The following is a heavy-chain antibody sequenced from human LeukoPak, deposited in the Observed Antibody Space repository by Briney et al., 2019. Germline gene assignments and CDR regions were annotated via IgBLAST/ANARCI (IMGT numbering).Heavy chain of an antibody. J-gene: IGHJ4*02. CDR1: GFTFSSYS. CDR3: ARDSHKSYDPYYFDY. V-gene: IGHV3-21*01. CDR2: ISSSSSYI. Sequence: GGSLRLSCAASGFTFSSYSMNWVRQAPGKGLEWVSSISSSSSYIYYADSVKGRFTISRDNAKNSLYLQMNSLRAGDTAVYYCARDSHKSYDPYYFDYWGQGTLVTVSS. D-gene: IGHD1-26*01.